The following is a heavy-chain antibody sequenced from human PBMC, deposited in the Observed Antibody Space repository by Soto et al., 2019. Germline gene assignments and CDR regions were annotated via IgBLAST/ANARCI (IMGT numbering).Heavy chain of an antibody. D-gene: IGHD2-15*01. J-gene: IGHJ4*02. CDR3: ARGVGSSPPRYWGRGTSIYNYFDS. Sequence: SETLSLTCTISGGSISVYYWSWIRQSPRQGLEWIGYVYDNGRPYYSPSLKSRVTISADTSKNQISLKLTSATAADTAVYYCARGVGSSPPRYWGRGTSIYNYFDSWGQGTQVTVPQ. V-gene: IGHV4-59*01. CDR1: GGSISVYY. CDR2: VYDNGRP.